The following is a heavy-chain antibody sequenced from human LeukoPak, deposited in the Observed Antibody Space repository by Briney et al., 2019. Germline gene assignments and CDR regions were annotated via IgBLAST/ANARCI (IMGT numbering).Heavy chain of an antibody. Sequence: PSETLSLTCAVYGGSFSGYYWSWIRQPPGKGLEWIGEINHSGSTYYNPSLKSRVTISVDTSKNQFSLKLSSVTAADTAVYYCARRRITIFGVVKAPYYMDVWGKGTTVTVSS. V-gene: IGHV4-34*01. CDR1: GGSFSGYY. J-gene: IGHJ6*03. D-gene: IGHD3-3*01. CDR2: INHSGST. CDR3: ARRRITIFGVVKAPYYMDV.